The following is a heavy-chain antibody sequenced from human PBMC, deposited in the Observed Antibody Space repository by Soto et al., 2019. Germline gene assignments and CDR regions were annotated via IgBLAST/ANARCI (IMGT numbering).Heavy chain of an antibody. D-gene: IGHD2-2*01. Sequence: SVKVSCKASGGTFSSYAISWVRQAPGQGLEWMGGIIPIFGTANYAQKFQGRVTITADESTSTAYMELSSLRSEDTAVYYCASASAVVPAASDYWGQGTLVTVSS. CDR2: IIPIFGTA. J-gene: IGHJ4*02. V-gene: IGHV1-69*13. CDR1: GGTFSSYA. CDR3: ASASAVVPAASDY.